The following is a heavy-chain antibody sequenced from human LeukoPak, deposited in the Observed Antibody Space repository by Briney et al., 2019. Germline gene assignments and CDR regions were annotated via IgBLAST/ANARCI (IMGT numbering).Heavy chain of an antibody. CDR1: GFTFSSYS. V-gene: IGHV3-21*01. CDR2: ISSSSTYI. CDR3: ARGGCTTTSCYLFDY. D-gene: IGHD2-2*01. J-gene: IGHJ4*02. Sequence: GGSLRLSCATSGFTFSSYSMNWVRQAPGKGLGWVSSISSSSTYIYYADSVKGRFTISRDNAKNSLYLQLNSLRAEDTAVYYCARGGCTTTSCYLFDYWGQGTLVTVSS.